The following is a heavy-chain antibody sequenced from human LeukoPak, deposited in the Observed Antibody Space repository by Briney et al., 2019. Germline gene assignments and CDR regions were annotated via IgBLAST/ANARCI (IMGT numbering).Heavy chain of an antibody. CDR2: IWYDGSNK. V-gene: IGHV3-33*01. D-gene: IGHD5-18*01. CDR3: ARIGYSYGYTGYYYYYGMDV. CDR1: GFSFSSYG. Sequence: PGRSPRLSCAASGFSFSSYGMHWVRQAPGKGLEWVAVIWYDGSNKYYADSVKGRFTISRDNSKNTLYLQMNSLRAEDTAVYYCARIGYSYGYTGYYYYYGMDVWGQGTTVTVSS. J-gene: IGHJ6*02.